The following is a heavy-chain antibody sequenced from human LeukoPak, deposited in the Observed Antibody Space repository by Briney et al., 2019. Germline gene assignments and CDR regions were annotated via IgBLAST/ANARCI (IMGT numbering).Heavy chain of an antibody. D-gene: IGHD6-13*01. CDR1: GFSFSTYA. J-gene: IGHJ5*02. CDR3: AKASSSWYVWFDP. Sequence: GGSLRLSCAASGFSFSTYAMSWVRQAPGKGLEWVSAISGSGGSTYYADSVKGRFTISRDNSKNTLYLQMNSLRAEDTAVYYCAKASSSWYVWFDPWGQGTLVTVSS. CDR2: ISGSGGST. V-gene: IGHV3-23*01.